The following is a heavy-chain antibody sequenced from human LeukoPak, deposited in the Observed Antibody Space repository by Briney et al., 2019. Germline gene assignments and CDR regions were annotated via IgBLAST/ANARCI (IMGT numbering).Heavy chain of an antibody. CDR1: GGSISSYY. J-gene: IGHJ4*02. D-gene: IGHD6-13*01. V-gene: IGHV4-59*01. Sequence: SETLSLTCTVSGGSISSYYWSWIRQPPGKGLEWLGYIYNSRDTNYNPSLKSRVTFSADTSRNQFSLKLSSVTAADTAVYYCARKGPTAATGPDYWGQGTLVTVSS. CDR3: ARKGPTAATGPDY. CDR2: IYNSRDT.